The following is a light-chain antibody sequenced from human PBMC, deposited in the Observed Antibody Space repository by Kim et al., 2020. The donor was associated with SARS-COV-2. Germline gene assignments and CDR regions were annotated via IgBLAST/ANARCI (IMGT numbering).Light chain of an antibody. CDR2: DAS. CDR1: QSIDNW. J-gene: IGKJ1*01. CDR3: HQYNSSPPWT. V-gene: IGKV1-5*01. Sequence: IQMTQSPPTLSASVGDRVTITCRASQSIDNWLAWYRQRPGKAPELLIFDASRLETGVPLRFRGSGFGTEFSLTITRLQTDDSATYYCHQYNSSPPWTFGQGTKVDIK.